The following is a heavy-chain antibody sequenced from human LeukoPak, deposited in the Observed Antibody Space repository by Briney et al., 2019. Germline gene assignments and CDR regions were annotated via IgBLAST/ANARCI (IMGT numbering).Heavy chain of an antibody. CDR1: GFTFSSDA. CDR2: IRGSGGST. CDR3: AKSQLWLTFDY. D-gene: IGHD5-18*01. Sequence: WGSLRLSCAASGFTFSSDAMSWVRQAPGKGLEWVSAIRGSGGSTYYADYVKGRFTISRDNSKNTLYLQMNSLRAEDTAVYYCAKSQLWLTFDYWGQGTLVTVSS. J-gene: IGHJ4*02. V-gene: IGHV3-23*01.